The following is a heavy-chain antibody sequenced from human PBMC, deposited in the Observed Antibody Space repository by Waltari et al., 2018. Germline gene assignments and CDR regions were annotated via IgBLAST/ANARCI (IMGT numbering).Heavy chain of an antibody. Sequence: QVQLQESGPGLVAPSQTLSLTCTVFGDSISRDTYWWAWNRQPAGKGLECIGRVYTGGSIDYNPSLRSRLTISVDSPKNQFSLKLTSVTAADTAVYYCARGRITNSNAFDPWGQGTLVIVSS. CDR1: GDSISRDTYW. CDR2: VYTGGSI. V-gene: IGHV4-61*02. D-gene: IGHD1-20*01. CDR3: ARGRITNSNAFDP. J-gene: IGHJ5*02.